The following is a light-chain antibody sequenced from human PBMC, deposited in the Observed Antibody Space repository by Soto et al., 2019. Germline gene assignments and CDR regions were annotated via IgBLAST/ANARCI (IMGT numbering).Light chain of an antibody. V-gene: IGKV1-9*01. Sequence: DIQLTQSPSFLSASVGDRVNITCRASQGISSYLAWYQQKPGKAPKLLIYAASTLQSGVPSRFSGSVSGTEGTITISSLQQEDGSTYYCQQLNSYTLTFGGGTKVDIK. CDR2: AAS. CDR1: QGISSY. CDR3: QQLNSYTLT. J-gene: IGKJ4*01.